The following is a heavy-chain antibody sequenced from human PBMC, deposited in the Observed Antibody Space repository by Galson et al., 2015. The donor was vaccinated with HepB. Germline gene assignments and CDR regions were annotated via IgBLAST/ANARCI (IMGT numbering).Heavy chain of an antibody. D-gene: IGHD1-26*01. CDR3: ATIVGAAEIQYYFDY. V-gene: IGHV1-69*04. CDR2: IIPSLGTV. J-gene: IGHJ4*02. CDR1: GGTVNRSA. Sequence: SVKVSCKASGGTVNRSATTWVRQAPGHGLEYVGRIIPSLGTVHNAQKLQGRITITADKSTGTAYMELNSLRSKDTSVYYCATIVGAAEIQYYFDYWGQGTLVTVSS.